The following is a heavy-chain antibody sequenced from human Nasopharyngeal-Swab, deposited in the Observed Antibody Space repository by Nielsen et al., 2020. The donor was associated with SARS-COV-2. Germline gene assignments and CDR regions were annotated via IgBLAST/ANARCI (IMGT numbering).Heavy chain of an antibody. V-gene: IGHV3-30*18. CDR3: AKDTRSGLVRGVITDY. Sequence: VRQAPGKGLEWVAVISYDGNNKYYADSVKGRFTISRDNSKNTLYLQMNSLRAEDTAVYYCAKDTRSGLVRGVITDYWGQGTLGTVSS. J-gene: IGHJ4*02. CDR2: ISYDGNNK. D-gene: IGHD3-10*01.